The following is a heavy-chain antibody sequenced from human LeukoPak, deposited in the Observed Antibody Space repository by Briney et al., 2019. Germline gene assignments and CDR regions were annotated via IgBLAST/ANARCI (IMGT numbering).Heavy chain of an antibody. J-gene: IGHJ4*02. CDR2: IYYSGST. CDR1: GGSISSSSYY. V-gene: IGHV4-39*01. CDR3: ARHDVGGSYYYFDF. Sequence: PSETLSLTCTVSGGSISSSSYYWGWIRQPPGKGLEWIGSIYYSGSTYYTPSLKSRLTISVDMSKNQFSLKLTSVTAADTAVYYCARHDVGGSYYYFDFWGQGTQVTVSS. D-gene: IGHD1-26*01.